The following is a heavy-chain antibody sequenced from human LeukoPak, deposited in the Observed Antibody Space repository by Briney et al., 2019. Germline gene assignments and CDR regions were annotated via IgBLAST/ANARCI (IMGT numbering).Heavy chain of an antibody. Sequence: GGSLRLSCAASGFTFSSYTMHWIRQAPGKGLEWVSSISGSNSYIFYADSVKGRFTVSRDNARDSLYLQMNSLRAEDTAVYYCARALTTLTYEGYWGQGTLVTVSS. J-gene: IGHJ4*02. CDR1: GFTFSSYT. CDR2: ISGSNSYI. CDR3: ARALTTLTYEGY. V-gene: IGHV3-21*01. D-gene: IGHD1-1*01.